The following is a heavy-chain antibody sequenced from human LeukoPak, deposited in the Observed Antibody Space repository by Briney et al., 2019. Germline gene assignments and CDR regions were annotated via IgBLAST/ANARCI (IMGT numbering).Heavy chain of an antibody. CDR3: ARDGDYGTGSYYRGCIDS. CDR2: IIPIFGTA. Sequence: GASVKVSCKASGGTFSSYAISWVRQAPGQGLEWMGGIIPIFGTANYAQKFQGRVTITADESTSTAYLDLSSLRSDDTAVYYCARDGDYGTGSYYRGCIDSWGQGTPVTVSP. CDR1: GGTFSSYA. J-gene: IGHJ4*02. D-gene: IGHD3-10*01. V-gene: IGHV1-69*13.